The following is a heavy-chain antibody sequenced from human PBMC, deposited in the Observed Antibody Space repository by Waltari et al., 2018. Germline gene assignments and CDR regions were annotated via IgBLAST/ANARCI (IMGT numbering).Heavy chain of an antibody. CDR1: GYPFTNYY. Sequence: QVRLVQSGAEVKKPGASVKVSCKASGYPFTNYYINWVRQVSGQGLEWMGWMNPSSGDTGFAQNFRGRVAMTRDTSTGTADMELRGLTSADTAFYYCARGTYIVGYDYWGQGTPVTVSA. V-gene: IGHV1-8*01. CDR2: MNPSSGDT. J-gene: IGHJ4*02. D-gene: IGHD1-26*01. CDR3: ARGTYIVGYDY.